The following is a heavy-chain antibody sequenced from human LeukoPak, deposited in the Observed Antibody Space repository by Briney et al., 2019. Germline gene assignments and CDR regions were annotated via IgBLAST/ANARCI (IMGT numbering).Heavy chain of an antibody. CDR1: GFTFSSYG. Sequence: GGSLRLSCAASGFTFSSYGMHWVRQAPGKGLEWVAYIQYDGSNEQYADSVKGRFSISRDSSKNILYLQMNSLRAEDTAVYYCAKDRCSNGVGCYYYYMDVWGKGTTVTVSS. CDR2: IQYDGSNE. V-gene: IGHV3-30*02. CDR3: AKDRCSNGVGCYYYYMDV. D-gene: IGHD2-8*01. J-gene: IGHJ6*03.